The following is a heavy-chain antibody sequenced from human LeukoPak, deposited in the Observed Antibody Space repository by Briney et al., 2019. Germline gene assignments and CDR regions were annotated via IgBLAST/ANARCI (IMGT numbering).Heavy chain of an antibody. J-gene: IGHJ3*02. D-gene: IGHD3-22*01. CDR2: IYYSGST. CDR3: ARVGYDSSGPYDAFDI. CDR1: GGSISSYY. Sequence: KTSETLSLTCTVSGGSISSYYWSWIRQPPGKGLEWIGYIYYSGSTNYNPSLKSRVTISVDTSKNQFSLKLSSVTAADTAVYYCARVGYDSSGPYDAFDIWGQGTMVTVSS. V-gene: IGHV4-59*01.